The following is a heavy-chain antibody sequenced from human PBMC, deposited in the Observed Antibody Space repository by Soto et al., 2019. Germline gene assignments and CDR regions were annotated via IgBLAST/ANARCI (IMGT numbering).Heavy chain of an antibody. Sequence: QVQLVQSGVEVKKPGASVKVSCKASGYTFTNYVISWVRQAPGQGLEWMGGISGYNGNTKNAQKFQDRVTMTTDASTSTGYMELRSLRSDDTAVYYCARRKYGGPDNYKACDYWGQGSLVTVSS. V-gene: IGHV1-18*01. D-gene: IGHD2-21*01. CDR1: GYTFTNYV. CDR3: ARRKYGGPDNYKACDY. J-gene: IGHJ4*02. CDR2: ISGYNGNT.